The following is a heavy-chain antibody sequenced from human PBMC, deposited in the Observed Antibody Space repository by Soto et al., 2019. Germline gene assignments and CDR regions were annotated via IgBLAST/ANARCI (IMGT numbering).Heavy chain of an antibody. J-gene: IGHJ6*03. Sequence: ASVKVSCKASGYTFTSYAMHWVRQAPGQRLEWMGWINAGNGNTKYSQKFQGRVTITRDTSASTACMELSSLRSEDTAVYYCAREYSSGWYSYYYYYMDVWGKGTTVTVSS. D-gene: IGHD6-19*01. CDR1: GYTFTSYA. CDR3: AREYSSGWYSYYYYYMDV. V-gene: IGHV1-3*01. CDR2: INAGNGNT.